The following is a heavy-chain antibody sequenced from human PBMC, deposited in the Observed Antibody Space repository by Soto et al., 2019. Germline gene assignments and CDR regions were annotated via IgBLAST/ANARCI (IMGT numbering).Heavy chain of an antibody. CDR2: IIGSGGSA. CDR1: GFTFRSYA. J-gene: IGHJ2*01. D-gene: IGHD7-27*01. V-gene: IGHV3-23*01. CDR3: AKKGSPSGDHSNWYFDL. Sequence: GGSLRLSCAASGFTFRSYAMGWVRQGPGKGLEWISTIIGSGGSAYYADSVKGRFTISRDNSKDTLYLQMDSLSADDTAVYFCAKKGSPSGDHSNWYFDLWGRGTLVTVSS.